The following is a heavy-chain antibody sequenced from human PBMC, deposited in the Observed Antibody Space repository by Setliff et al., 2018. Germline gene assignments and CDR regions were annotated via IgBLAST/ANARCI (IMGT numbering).Heavy chain of an antibody. Sequence: YYADSVKGRFTISRDNSKNTLYLQMNSLRAEDTAVYYCARDPAKTSYDYVWGSYRPSPVYFDYWGQGTLVTVSS. CDR3: ARDPAKTSYDYVWGSYRPSPVYFDY. V-gene: IGHV3-30*07. J-gene: IGHJ4*02. D-gene: IGHD3-16*02.